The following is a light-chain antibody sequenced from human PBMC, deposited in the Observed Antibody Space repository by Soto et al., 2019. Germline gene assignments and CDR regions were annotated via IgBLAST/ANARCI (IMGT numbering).Light chain of an antibody. V-gene: IGLV2-23*01. CDR2: EDT. CDR1: SSDVGSYNL. CDR3: CSYAGTSTYV. Sequence: QSVLTQPASVSGSPGQSITISCTGTSSDVGSYNLVSWYQQHPGKAPKLVIYEDTKRPSGVSNRFSGSKSGNTASLTISGLQADDEADYYCCSYAGTSTYVFGSGTQLTVL. J-gene: IGLJ7*01.